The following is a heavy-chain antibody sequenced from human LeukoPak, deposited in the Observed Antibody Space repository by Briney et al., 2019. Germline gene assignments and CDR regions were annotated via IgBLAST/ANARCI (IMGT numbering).Heavy chain of an antibody. CDR2: ISSSGSTI. CDR3: ARDDGISGGEIDY. CDR1: GFTFSSYA. V-gene: IGHV3-48*04. D-gene: IGHD3-10*01. Sequence: PGGSLRLSCAASGFTFSSYAMSWVRQAPGKGLEWVSYISSSGSTIYYADSVKGRFTISRDNAKNSLYLQMNSLRGEDTAVYYCARDDGISGGEIDYWGQGTLVTVSS. J-gene: IGHJ4*02.